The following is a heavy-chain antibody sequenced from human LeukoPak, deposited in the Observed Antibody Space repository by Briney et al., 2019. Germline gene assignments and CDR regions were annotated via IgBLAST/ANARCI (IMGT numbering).Heavy chain of an antibody. D-gene: IGHD2-15*01. CDR3: AKDWGYCSGGSCWNYYYYYMDV. J-gene: IGHJ6*03. CDR2: ISYDGSNK. CDR1: GFTFSSYG. V-gene: IGHV3-30*18. Sequence: GRSLRLSCAASGFTFSSYGMHWVRQAPGKGLEWVAVISYDGSNKYYADSVKGRFTISRDNSKNTLYLQMNSLRAEDTAVYYCAKDWGYCSGGSCWNYYYYYMDVWGKGATVTVSS.